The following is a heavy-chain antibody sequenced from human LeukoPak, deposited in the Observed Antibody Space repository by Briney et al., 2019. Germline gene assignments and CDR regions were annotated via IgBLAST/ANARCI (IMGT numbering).Heavy chain of an antibody. CDR2: IIPIFGTA. CDR3: ARVPGRSWYFSYMDV. V-gene: IGHV1-69*13. D-gene: IGHD6-13*01. J-gene: IGHJ6*03. CDR1: GGTFSSYA. Sequence: GASVKVSCKASGGTFSSYAISWVRQAPGQGLEWMGGIIPIFGTANYAQKFQGRVTITADESTSTAYMELSSLRSEDTAVYYCARVPGRSWYFSYMDVWGKGTTVTISS.